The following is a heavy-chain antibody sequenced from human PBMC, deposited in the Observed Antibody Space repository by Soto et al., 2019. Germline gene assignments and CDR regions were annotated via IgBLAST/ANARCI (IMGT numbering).Heavy chain of an antibody. Sequence: TGTLSLTCTVSGGSISSYYWSWIRQPPGKGLEWIGYIYYSGSTNYNPSLKSRVTISVDTSKNQFSLKLSSVSAADPAVYYCAREGSTCNDHYYLLDVWGQGT. CDR2: IYYSGST. V-gene: IGHV4-59*01. CDR3: AREGSTCNDHYYLLDV. D-gene: IGHD3-10*02. CDR1: GGSISSYY. J-gene: IGHJ6*02.